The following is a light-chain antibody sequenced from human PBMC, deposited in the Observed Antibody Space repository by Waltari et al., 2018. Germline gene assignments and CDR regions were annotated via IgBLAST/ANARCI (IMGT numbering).Light chain of an antibody. CDR2: EGN. J-gene: IGLJ3*02. CDR3: CSYAGSDTWV. V-gene: IGLV2-23*01. Sequence: QSALTQPASVSGSPGQSIPIPCTGTSSDVGSHDFNLVPWYQQHPGKAPKLMIYEGNKRPSGVSSRFSGSKSGNTASLTISGLQAEDEADYYCCSYAGSDTWVFGGGTKLTVL. CDR1: SSDVGSHDFNL.